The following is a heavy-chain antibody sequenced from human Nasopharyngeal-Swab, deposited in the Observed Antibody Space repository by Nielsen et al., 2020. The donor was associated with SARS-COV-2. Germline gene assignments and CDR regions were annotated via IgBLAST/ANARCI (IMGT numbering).Heavy chain of an antibody. CDR2: ISYGGST. CDR1: GDSINSHF. D-gene: IGHD3-22*01. Sequence: SETLSLTCTVSGDSINSHFWSWIRQPPGKGLDWIGYISYGGSTNYNPSLRSRVTLSVDTSKSQFSLKLTSVTAADTAVYYCARGLYDGSGLLDSWGHGTLVTVSS. V-gene: IGHV4-59*11. J-gene: IGHJ5*01. CDR3: ARGLYDGSGLLDS.